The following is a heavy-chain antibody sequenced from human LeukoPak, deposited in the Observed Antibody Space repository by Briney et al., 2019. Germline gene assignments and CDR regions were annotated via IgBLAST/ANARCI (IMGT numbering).Heavy chain of an antibody. Sequence: ASVKVSCKASGYSFMDYDISWVRQATGQGLEWMGWMNPKSGNTGYAEKFQGRVAMTRDTSVGTAYMELSSLRSEHTAVYYCARNSGLADCWGQGTLVTVSS. CDR3: ARNSGLADC. CDR1: GYSFMDYD. V-gene: IGHV1-8*01. CDR2: MNPKSGNT. J-gene: IGHJ4*02. D-gene: IGHD5-12*01.